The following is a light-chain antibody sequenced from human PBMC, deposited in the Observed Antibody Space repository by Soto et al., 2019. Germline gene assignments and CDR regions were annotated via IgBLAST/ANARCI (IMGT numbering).Light chain of an antibody. J-gene: IGKJ1*01. CDR1: QSISSN. CDR3: QNYHNWPTWT. Sequence: EIVMTQSPATLSVSPGERATVSCRASQSISSNLAWYQQKPGQAPRLLIYGASTRATAIPARFSGSGSGTEFTLTINSLQSEDFAVYYCQNYHNWPTWTFGQGTKVEFK. V-gene: IGKV3-15*01. CDR2: GAS.